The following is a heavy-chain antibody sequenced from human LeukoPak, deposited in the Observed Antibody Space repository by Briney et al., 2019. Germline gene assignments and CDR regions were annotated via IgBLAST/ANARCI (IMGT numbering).Heavy chain of an antibody. D-gene: IGHD5-18*01. V-gene: IGHV3-66*01. CDR3: ARGGNSYGPEDVGY. J-gene: IGHJ4*02. CDR2: IYSGGST. Sequence: GGSLRLSCAASGFTVSSNYMSWVRQAPGKGLEWVSVIYSGGSTYYADSVKGRFTISRDKSKNTLYLQMNSLRAEDTAVYYCARGGNSYGPEDVGYWGQGTLVTVSS. CDR1: GFTVSSNY.